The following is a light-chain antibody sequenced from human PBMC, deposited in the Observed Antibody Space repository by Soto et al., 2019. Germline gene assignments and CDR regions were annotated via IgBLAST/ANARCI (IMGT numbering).Light chain of an antibody. CDR3: QHYNYWPPKT. CDR1: QTVRNNY. J-gene: IGKJ1*01. Sequence: EIVWTQSPGSLSLSPGERATLSCRASQTVRNNYLAWYQQKPGQAPRLLIYDASSRATGIPDRFSGGGSGTDFTLTISSLQSEDFAVYYCQHYNYWPPKTFGQGTKVDIK. CDR2: DAS. V-gene: IGKV3-20*01.